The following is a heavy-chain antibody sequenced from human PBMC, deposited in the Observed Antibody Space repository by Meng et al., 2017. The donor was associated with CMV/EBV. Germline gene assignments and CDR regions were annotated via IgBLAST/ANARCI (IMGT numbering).Heavy chain of an antibody. Sequence: SISSGGYYWSWIRQHPGKGLEWIGYIYYSGSTYYNPYLKSRVTISVDTSKNQFSLKLSSVTAADTAVYYCARAPYDSSGYLVALGDYWGQGTLVTVSS. J-gene: IGHJ4*02. V-gene: IGHV4-31*02. CDR2: IYYSGST. D-gene: IGHD3-22*01. CDR1: SISSGGYY. CDR3: ARAPYDSSGYLVALGDY.